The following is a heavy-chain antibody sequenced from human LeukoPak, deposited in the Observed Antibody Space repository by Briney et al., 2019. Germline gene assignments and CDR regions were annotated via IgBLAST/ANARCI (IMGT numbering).Heavy chain of an antibody. CDR2: INPNSGGT. V-gene: IGHV1-2*02. CDR3: ARDLGYSYGYMLFY. CDR1: EYTFTGYY. D-gene: IGHD5-18*01. Sequence: ASVKVSCKASEYTFTGYYMHWVRQAPGQGLEWMGWINPNSGGTNYAQKFQGRVTMTRDTSISTAYMELSRLRSDDTAVYYCARDLGYSYGYMLFYWGQGTLVAVSS. J-gene: IGHJ4*02.